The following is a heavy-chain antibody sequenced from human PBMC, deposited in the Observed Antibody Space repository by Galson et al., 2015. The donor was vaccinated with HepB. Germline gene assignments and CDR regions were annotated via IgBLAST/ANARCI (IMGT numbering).Heavy chain of an antibody. Sequence: SLRLSCAASGFTFGSTAMTWDRQAPGKGLEWVSGISANGGSRFYAESVKGRFTISRDNSKNTLSFQMNSLRAEDTAVYYCAKGYGLFDLWGQGTLVTVSS. V-gene: IGHV3-23*01. CDR1: GFTFGSTA. CDR3: AKGYGLFDL. D-gene: IGHD4-17*01. CDR2: ISANGGSR. J-gene: IGHJ5*02.